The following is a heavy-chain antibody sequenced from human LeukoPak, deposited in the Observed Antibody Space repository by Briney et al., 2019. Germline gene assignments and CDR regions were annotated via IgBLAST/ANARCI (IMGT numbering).Heavy chain of an antibody. V-gene: IGHV3-33*01. CDR3: ARGVGYYDSSGTIDY. CDR1: GFTFSSYG. Sequence: HSGGSLRLSCAASGFTFSSYGMHWVRQAPGKGLEWVAVVWYDGSKKYSADSVKGRITISRDGSKNTLYLQMNSLRAEDTAVYYCARGVGYYDSSGTIDYWGQGTLVTVSS. J-gene: IGHJ4*02. CDR2: VWYDGSKK. D-gene: IGHD3-22*01.